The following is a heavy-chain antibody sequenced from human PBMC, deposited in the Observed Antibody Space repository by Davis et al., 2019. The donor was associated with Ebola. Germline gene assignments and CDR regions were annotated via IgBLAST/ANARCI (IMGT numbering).Heavy chain of an antibody. CDR2: ISYDGSNK. Sequence: GESLKISCAASGFTFSSYAMHWVRQAPGKGLEWVAVISYDGSNKYYADSVKGRFTISRDNSKNTLYLQMNSLRAEDTAVYYCARDRGSSSWPSGYFDYWGQGTLVTVSS. V-gene: IGHV3-30-3*01. D-gene: IGHD6-13*01. CDR3: ARDRGSSSWPSGYFDY. J-gene: IGHJ4*02. CDR1: GFTFSSYA.